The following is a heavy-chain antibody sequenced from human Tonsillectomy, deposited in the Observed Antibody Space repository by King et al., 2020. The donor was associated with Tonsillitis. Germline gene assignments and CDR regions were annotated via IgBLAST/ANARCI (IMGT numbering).Heavy chain of an antibody. J-gene: IGHJ3*02. V-gene: IGHV3-30*04. Sequence: VQLVESGGGVVQPGRSLRLSCAASGFTFSSYAMHWVRQAPGKGLEWVAVISYDGSNKYYADSVKGRFTISRDNSKNTLYLQMNSLRAEDTAVHYCARAYDSSGYYYFFWGLADAFDIWGQGTMVTVSS. CDR3: ARAYDSSGYYYFFWGLADAFDI. CDR1: GFTFSSYA. CDR2: ISYDGSNK. D-gene: IGHD3-22*01.